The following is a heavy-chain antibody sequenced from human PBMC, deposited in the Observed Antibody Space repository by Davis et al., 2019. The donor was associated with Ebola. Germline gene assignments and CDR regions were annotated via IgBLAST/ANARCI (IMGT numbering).Heavy chain of an antibody. D-gene: IGHD3-22*01. Sequence: ASVKVSCKASGYTFTSYYMHWVRQAPGQGLEWMGIINPSGGSTSYAQKFQGRVTMTRDTSTSTVYMELSRLRSDDTAVYYCARDYYDSSAEAFYGMDVWGQGTTVTVSS. J-gene: IGHJ6*02. CDR3: ARDYYDSSAEAFYGMDV. CDR2: INPSGGST. V-gene: IGHV1-46*01. CDR1: GYTFTSYY.